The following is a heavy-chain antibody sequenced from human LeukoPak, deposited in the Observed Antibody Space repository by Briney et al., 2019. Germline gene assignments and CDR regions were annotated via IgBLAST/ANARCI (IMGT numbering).Heavy chain of an antibody. CDR2: IYHSGST. J-gene: IGHJ4*02. Sequence: SETLSLTCTVSGYSINSGYYWGWIRQPPGKGLEWIGSIYHSGSTYYNPSLKSRVTISVDTSKSQFSLKLSSVTAADTAVYYCARTTVTVSHFDYWGQGTLVTVSS. V-gene: IGHV4-38-2*02. CDR1: GYSINSGYY. CDR3: ARTTVTVSHFDY. D-gene: IGHD4-17*01.